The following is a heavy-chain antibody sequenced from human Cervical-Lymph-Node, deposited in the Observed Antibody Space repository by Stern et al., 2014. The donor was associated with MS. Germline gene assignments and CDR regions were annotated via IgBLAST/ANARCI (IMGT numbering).Heavy chain of an antibody. V-gene: IGHV1-18*01. CDR3: ARDRANYGVFDY. CDR1: GYLFTDYG. J-gene: IGHJ4*02. Sequence: VQLVESGSEVKNPGASVMVSCKASGYLFTDYGITWVRLAPGQGLEWMGWVSGHNGVTNDARKFQDRVTITRDTSTNTAYMELRGLRSDDTAVYYCARDRANYGVFDYWGQGSLVTVSA. CDR2: VSGHNGVT. D-gene: IGHD3-3*01.